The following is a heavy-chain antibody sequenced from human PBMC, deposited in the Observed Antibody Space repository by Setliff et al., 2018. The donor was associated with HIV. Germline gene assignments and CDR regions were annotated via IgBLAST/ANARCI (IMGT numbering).Heavy chain of an antibody. CDR2: VSGGGGST. CDR1: GFTFSSYT. V-gene: IGHV3-23*01. J-gene: IGHJ6*02. Sequence: GGSLRLSCAASGFTFSSYTMNWVRQAPGKGLEWVSAVSGGGGSTYYADSVKGRFTISRDNSKNTLYLQMNSLRVEDTAVYYCTMAPLLDSTYGVDVWGQGTAVTVSS. D-gene: IGHD2-8*01. CDR3: TMAPLLDSTYGVDV.